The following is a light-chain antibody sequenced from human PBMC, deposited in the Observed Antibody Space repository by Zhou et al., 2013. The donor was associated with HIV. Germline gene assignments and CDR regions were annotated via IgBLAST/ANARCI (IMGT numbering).Light chain of an antibody. CDR3: QQYGSSPLT. CDR1: QSVSSSY. V-gene: IGKV3-20*01. Sequence: ESVLTQSPGTLSLSPGGRATLSCRASQSVSSSYLAWYQQKPGQAPRLLIFGASSRATGIPDRFSGSGSETDFTLTISRLEPEDSAVYFCQQYGSSPLTFGGGTKVEIK. CDR2: GAS. J-gene: IGKJ4*01.